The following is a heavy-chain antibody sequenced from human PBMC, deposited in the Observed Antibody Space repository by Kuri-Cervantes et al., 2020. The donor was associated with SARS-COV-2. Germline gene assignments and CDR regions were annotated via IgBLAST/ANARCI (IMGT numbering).Heavy chain of an antibody. V-gene: IGHV3-33*01. J-gene: IGHJ6*03. D-gene: IGHD6-19*01. CDR3: ARDLSIAVAGTDMDV. Sequence: GGSLRLSCAASGFTFSSYGMHWVRQAPGKGLEWVAVIWYDGSNKYYADSVKGRFTISRDNSKNTLYLQMNSLRAEDTAVYYCARDLSIAVAGTDMDVWGKGTTVTVSS. CDR2: IWYDGSNK. CDR1: GFTFSSYG.